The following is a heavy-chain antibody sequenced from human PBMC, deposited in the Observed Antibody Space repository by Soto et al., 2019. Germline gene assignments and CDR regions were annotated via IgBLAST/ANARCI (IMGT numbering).Heavy chain of an antibody. CDR3: ARHHGSPGSYFGMDV. J-gene: IGHJ6*02. V-gene: IGHV5-51*01. D-gene: IGHD6-13*01. Sequence: PGESRKISCKGSGYSFTNYWINWVRQMPGKGLEWFGIIYSGDSDTIYSPSFQGQVTISADKPINTAYLQWRSLKASDTAVYYCARHHGSPGSYFGMDVWGQGTTVTVSS. CDR1: GYSFTNYW. CDR2: IYSGDSDT.